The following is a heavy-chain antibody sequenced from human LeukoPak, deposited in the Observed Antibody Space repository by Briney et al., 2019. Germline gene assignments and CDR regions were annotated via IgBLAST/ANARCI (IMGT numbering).Heavy chain of an antibody. CDR2: INPSTGAT. CDR3: ARGLKYCIGGSCYSRNFDY. D-gene: IGHD2-15*01. J-gene: IGHJ4*02. CDR1: GYTFTSYG. Sequence: ASVKVSCKASGYTFTSYGISWVRQAPGQGLEWMGWINPSTGATDYAQKFQGRVTVTRDTSISTAYMDLTRLTSDDTAVYYCARGLKYCIGGSCYSRNFDYWGQGTLVTVSS. V-gene: IGHV1-2*02.